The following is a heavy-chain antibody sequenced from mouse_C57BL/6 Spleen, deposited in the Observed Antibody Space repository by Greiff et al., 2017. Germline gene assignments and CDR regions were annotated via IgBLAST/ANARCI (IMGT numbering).Heavy chain of an antibody. CDR2: INPNNGGT. V-gene: IGHV1-22*01. Sequence: EVQRVESGPELVKPGASVKMSCKASGYTFTDYNMHWVKQSHGKSLEWIGYINPNNGGTSYNQKFKGKATLTVNKSSSTAYMELRSLTSEDSAVYYCASSTVVPAMDYWGQGTSVTVSS. CDR1: GYTFTDYN. D-gene: IGHD1-1*01. CDR3: ASSTVVPAMDY. J-gene: IGHJ4*01.